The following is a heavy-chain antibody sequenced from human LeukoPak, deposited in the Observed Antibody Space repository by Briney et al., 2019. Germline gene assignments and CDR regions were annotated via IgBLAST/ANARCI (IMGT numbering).Heavy chain of an antibody. V-gene: IGHV1-46*01. CDR3: ARDTRPAAAGTFGELDY. D-gene: IGHD6-13*01. CDR1: GYTFTSYY. J-gene: IGHJ4*02. CDR2: INPSGGST. Sequence: ASVTVSCKASGYTFTSYYMHWVRQAPGQGLEWMGIINPSGGSTSYAQKFQGRVTMTRDTSTSTVYMELSSLRSEDTAVYYCARDTRPAAAGTFGELDYWGQGTLVTVSS.